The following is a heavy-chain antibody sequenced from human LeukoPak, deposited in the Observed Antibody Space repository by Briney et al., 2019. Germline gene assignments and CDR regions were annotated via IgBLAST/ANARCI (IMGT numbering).Heavy chain of an antibody. Sequence: GTSVKVSCKASEFTFTTSRMQWVRQARGQRLEWIGWIVVGSGNTNYAQKFQERVTITRDMSTSTAYMELSSLRSDDTAFYYCAFCDYVWGSYRYWGQGTLVTVSS. J-gene: IGHJ4*02. CDR3: AFCDYVWGSYRY. CDR2: IVVGSGNT. V-gene: IGHV1-58*02. CDR1: EFTFTTSR. D-gene: IGHD3-16*02.